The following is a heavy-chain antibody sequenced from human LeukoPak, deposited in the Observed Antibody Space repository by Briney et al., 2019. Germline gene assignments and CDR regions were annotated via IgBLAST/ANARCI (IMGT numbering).Heavy chain of an antibody. CDR2: ISGSGGST. Sequence: GGSLRLSCAASGFTFSDYYMSWIRQAPGKGLEWVSAISGSGGSTYYADSVKGRFTISRDNSKNTLYLQMNSLRAEDTAVYYCASTDFWSGYPGAWGQGTLVTVSS. V-gene: IGHV3-23*01. D-gene: IGHD3-3*01. J-gene: IGHJ5*02. CDR3: ASTDFWSGYPGA. CDR1: GFTFSDYY.